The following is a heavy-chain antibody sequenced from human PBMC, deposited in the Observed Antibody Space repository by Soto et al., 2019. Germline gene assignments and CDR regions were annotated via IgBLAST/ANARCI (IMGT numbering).Heavy chain of an antibody. CDR2: INAGNGNT. V-gene: IGHV1-3*05. Sequence: QVQLVQSGAEEKKPGASVKVSCKASGYTFTSYAMHWVRQAPGQRLEWMGWINAGNGNTKYSQKFQGRVTITRDTSASTAYMELSSLRSEDTAVYYCAREIVATTPNVHLYYYYYGMDVWGQGTTVTVSS. CDR1: GYTFTSYA. J-gene: IGHJ6*02. D-gene: IGHD5-12*01. CDR3: AREIVATTPNVHLYYYYYGMDV.